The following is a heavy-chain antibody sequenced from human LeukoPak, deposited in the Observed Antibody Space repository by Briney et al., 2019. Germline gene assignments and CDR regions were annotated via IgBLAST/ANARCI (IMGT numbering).Heavy chain of an antibody. CDR1: GFTFSNYA. D-gene: IGHD3-10*01. CDR3: ARDSTYYYDSGSSGPHYFDN. CDR2: ISSGGTYE. J-gene: IGHJ4*02. V-gene: IGHV3-30*01. Sequence: PGGSLRLSCAASGFTFSNYAMHWVRQALGKGLEWVSLISSGGTYEYYADSVKSRFTISRDNSKNTLYLQLNSLRAEDTAVYYCARDSTYYYDSGSSGPHYFDNWGQGTLVTVSS.